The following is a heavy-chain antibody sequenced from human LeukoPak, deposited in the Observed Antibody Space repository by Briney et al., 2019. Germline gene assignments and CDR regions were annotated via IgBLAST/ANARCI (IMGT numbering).Heavy chain of an antibody. CDR1: GFTFSSYA. J-gene: IGHJ4*02. CDR2: ISYDGSNK. Sequence: GGFLRLSCAASGFTFSSYAMHWVRQAPGKGLGWVAVISYDGSNKYYADSVKGRFTISRDNSKNTLYLQMNSLRAEDTAVYYCARDGRIIAAAGLYYFDYWGQGTLVTVSS. V-gene: IGHV3-30-3*01. CDR3: ARDGRIIAAAGLYYFDY. D-gene: IGHD6-13*01.